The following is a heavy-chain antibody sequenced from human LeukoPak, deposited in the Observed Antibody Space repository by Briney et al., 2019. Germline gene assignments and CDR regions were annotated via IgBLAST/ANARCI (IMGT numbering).Heavy chain of an antibody. CDR2: INPNSGAT. CDR3: ASGGYKLGY. CDR1: GYTFTGHY. D-gene: IGHD5-18*01. J-gene: IGHJ4*02. Sequence: ASVKVSCKASGYTFTGHYMHWVRQAPGQGLEWMGWINPNSGATNYAQKFQGRVTMTSDTSVSTAYMELSTLTSDDTAVYYCASGGYKLGYWGQGTLVTVSS. V-gene: IGHV1-2*02.